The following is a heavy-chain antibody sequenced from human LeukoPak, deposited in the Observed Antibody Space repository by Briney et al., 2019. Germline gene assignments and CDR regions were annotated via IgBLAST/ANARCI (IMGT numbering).Heavy chain of an antibody. V-gene: IGHV3-30*03. J-gene: IGHJ4*02. CDR3: ASDGAASGWYVPVVDY. Sequence: RGSLRLSCAASGFTFSNYGMHWVRRAPGKGLEWVALISYEGNNKYYTDSVKGRFTISRDNSKNSLYLQMNSLRPEGTAMYYWASDGAASGWYVPVVDYWGQGTLVTVSS. D-gene: IGHD6-19*01. CDR1: GFTFSNYG. CDR2: ISYEGNNK.